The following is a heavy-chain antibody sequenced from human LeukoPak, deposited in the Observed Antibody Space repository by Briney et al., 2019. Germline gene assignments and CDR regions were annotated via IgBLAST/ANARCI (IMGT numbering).Heavy chain of an antibody. D-gene: IGHD1-26*01. Sequence: GSLRLSCAASGFTFSSYAMHWVRQAPGKGLEWVAVISYDGSNKYYADSVKGRFTISRDNSKNTLYLQMNSLRAEDTAVYYCARDTGGSYTFDYWGQGTLVTVSS. CDR1: GFTFSSYA. CDR2: ISYDGSNK. V-gene: IGHV3-30-3*01. CDR3: ARDTGGSYTFDY. J-gene: IGHJ4*02.